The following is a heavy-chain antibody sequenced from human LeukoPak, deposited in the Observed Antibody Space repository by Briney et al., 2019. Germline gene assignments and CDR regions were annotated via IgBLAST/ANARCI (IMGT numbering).Heavy chain of an antibody. J-gene: IGHJ5*02. V-gene: IGHV4-59*01. Sequence: SETLSLTCTVSGGSISSYYWSWIRQPPGKGLEWIGYIYYSGSTNYNPSLKSRVTISVDTSKNQFSLKLSSVTAADTAVYYCASTGDSSSSNWFAPWGQGTLVTVSS. CDR3: ASTGDSSSSNWFAP. CDR1: GGSISSYY. D-gene: IGHD6-13*01. CDR2: IYYSGST.